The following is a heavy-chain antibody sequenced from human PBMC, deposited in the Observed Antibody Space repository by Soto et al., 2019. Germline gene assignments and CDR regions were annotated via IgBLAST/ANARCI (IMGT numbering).Heavy chain of an antibody. CDR1: GYSSTSYW. CDR2: IYPGDSDT. CDR3: ARQPLFSTVTTKGRYFDY. J-gene: IGHJ4*02. D-gene: IGHD4-17*01. Sequence: PGESLKISCKGSGYSSTSYWIGWVRQMPGKGLEWMGIIYPGDSDTRYSPSFQGQVTISADKSISTAYLQWSSLKASDTAMYYCARQPLFSTVTTKGRYFDYWGQGTLVTVSS. V-gene: IGHV5-51*01.